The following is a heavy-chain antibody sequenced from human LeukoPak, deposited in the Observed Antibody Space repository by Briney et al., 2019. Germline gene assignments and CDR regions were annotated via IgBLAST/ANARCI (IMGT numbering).Heavy chain of an antibody. J-gene: IGHJ3*02. Sequence: GGSLRLSCAASGFTFDDYAMHWVRQAPGKGLEWVSGISWNSGSIGYADSVKGRFTISRDNAKNSLYPQMNSLRAEDTAVYYCARGGWELHDAFDIWGQGTMVTVSS. CDR1: GFTFDDYA. V-gene: IGHV3-9*01. CDR3: ARGGWELHDAFDI. CDR2: ISWNSGSI. D-gene: IGHD1-26*01.